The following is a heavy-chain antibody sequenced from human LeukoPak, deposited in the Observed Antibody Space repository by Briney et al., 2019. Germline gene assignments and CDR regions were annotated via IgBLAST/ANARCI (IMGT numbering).Heavy chain of an antibody. D-gene: IGHD1-26*01. V-gene: IGHV1-2*02. J-gene: IGHJ4*02. CDR2: INPNSGDT. CDR3: ARGRGSQSFDY. Sequence: ASVKVSCKTSKYTFTGYYIHWVRQAPGQGLEWMGWINPNSGDTNYAQKFQGRVTMTRDTSISTAYMDLNRLTSGDTAVYLCARGRGSQSFDYWGQGTLVTVSS. CDR1: KYTFTGYY.